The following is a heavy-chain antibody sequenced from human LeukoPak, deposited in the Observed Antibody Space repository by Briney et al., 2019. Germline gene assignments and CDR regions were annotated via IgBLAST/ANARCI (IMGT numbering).Heavy chain of an antibody. CDR2: INHSGST. CDR1: GGSFSGYY. J-gene: IGHJ4*02. Sequence: SETLSLTCAVYGGSFSGYYWSWIRQPPGKGLEWIGEINHSGSTNYNPSLKSRVTISVDTSKNQFSLKLSSVTAADTAVYYCARGASSRFEHWGQGTLVTVSS. V-gene: IGHV4-34*01. D-gene: IGHD6-13*01. CDR3: ARGASSRFEH.